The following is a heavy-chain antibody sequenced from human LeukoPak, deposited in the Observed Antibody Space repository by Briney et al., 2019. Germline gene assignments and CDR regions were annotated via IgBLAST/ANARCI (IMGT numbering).Heavy chain of an antibody. CDR3: ARAFDSSGYYDY. Sequence: PSETLSLTCAVSGGSISSGGYSWSWIRQPPGKGLEWIGYIYYSGSTNYNPSLKSRVTISVDTSKNQFSLKLSSVTAADTAVYYCARAFDSSGYYDYWGQGTLVTVSS. CDR2: IYYSGST. CDR1: GGSISSGGYS. V-gene: IGHV4-61*08. J-gene: IGHJ4*02. D-gene: IGHD3-22*01.